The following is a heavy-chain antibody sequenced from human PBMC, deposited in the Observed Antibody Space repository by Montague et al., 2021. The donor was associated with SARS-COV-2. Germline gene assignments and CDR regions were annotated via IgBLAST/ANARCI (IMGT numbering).Heavy chain of an antibody. Sequence: SETLSLACTVSGASISSSNYYWGWIRQPPGKGLEWIATIHYSGGTYYKPSLKSRLTISVDTSKNQFSLRLSSVTAADAAVYYCARGDFGVVIIPYYYYMDVWGKGTTVTVSS. CDR2: IHYSGGT. J-gene: IGHJ6*03. V-gene: IGHV4-39*01. D-gene: IGHD3-3*01. CDR1: GASISSSNYY. CDR3: ARGDFGVVIIPYYYYMDV.